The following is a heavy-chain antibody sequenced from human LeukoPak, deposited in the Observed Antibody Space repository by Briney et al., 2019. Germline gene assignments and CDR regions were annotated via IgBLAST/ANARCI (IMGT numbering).Heavy chain of an antibody. CDR3: ARVRRIYDFWSGYYQPPFWYYGMDV. CDR1: GYTFTSYA. D-gene: IGHD3-3*01. J-gene: IGHJ6*02. CDR2: ITPPFGTP. V-gene: IGHV1-69*13. Sequence: ASVKVSCKASGYTFTSYAINWVRQAPGQGLEWMGGITPPFGTPNSAQKFQGGVTITADESTSTAYMELTSLRSEDTAVYYCARVRRIYDFWSGYYQPPFWYYGMDVWGQGTTVTVSS.